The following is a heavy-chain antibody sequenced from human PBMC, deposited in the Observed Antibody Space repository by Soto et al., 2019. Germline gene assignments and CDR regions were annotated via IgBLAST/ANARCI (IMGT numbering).Heavy chain of an antibody. CDR1: GGSISTYY. CDR2: IYYSGAT. J-gene: IGHJ5*02. V-gene: IGHV4-59*08. CDR3: ARGKERLDP. Sequence: QVQLQESGPGLVKPSETLSLTCTVSGGSISTYYWSWIRQPPGKGLEWIGYIYYSGATNYNPSLKRRVTISLDTSKNQFSLKLSSVTAADTAVYYCARGKERLDPWGQGVLVTVSS.